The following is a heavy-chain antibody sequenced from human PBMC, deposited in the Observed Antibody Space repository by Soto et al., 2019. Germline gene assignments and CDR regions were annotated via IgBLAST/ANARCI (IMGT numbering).Heavy chain of an antibody. J-gene: IGHJ4*02. CDR3: VREDILGVRSFDY. CDR2: ISSGRKTI. D-gene: IGHD3-9*01. CDR1: GFTFSGYS. Sequence: PGGSLRLSCAASGFTFSGYSVNWVRQAPGKGLEWVSYISSGRKTIYYAESVKGRFTVSRDNARNSQYLQMNSLRDEDTAVYYCVREDILGVRSFDYWGQGTLVTVSS. V-gene: IGHV3-48*02.